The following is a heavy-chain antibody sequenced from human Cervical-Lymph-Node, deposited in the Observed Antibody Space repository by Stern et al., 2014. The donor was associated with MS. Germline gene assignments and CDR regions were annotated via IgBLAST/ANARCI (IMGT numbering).Heavy chain of an antibody. CDR1: GYTFTSYD. D-gene: IGHD3-16*01. V-gene: IGHV1-8*01. J-gene: IGHJ3*02. CDR3: ARGRVDLIRALGI. Sequence: QVQLVQSGAEVKKPGASVKVSCKASGYTFTSYDIYWVRQATGQGLEWMGWMNPNNGNTGYGQKFQGRVTMTRNTSISTASMELSSLRSDDTGVYYCARGRVDLIRALGIWGQGTMVTVSS. CDR2: MNPNNGNT.